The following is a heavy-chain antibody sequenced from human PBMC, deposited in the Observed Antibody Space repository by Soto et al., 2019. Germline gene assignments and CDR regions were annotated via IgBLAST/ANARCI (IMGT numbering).Heavy chain of an antibody. Sequence: QVQLVQSGAEVKKPGSSVKVSCKASGGTFSSYAISWVRQAPGQRLEWMGGIIPIFGTANYAQKFQGRVKITADESTRTAYMELSSLRSEDTAVYYCARNGGPLGSYYYGMDVWGQGTTVTVS. CDR2: IIPIFGTA. V-gene: IGHV1-69*12. J-gene: IGHJ6*02. CDR3: ARNGGPLGSYYYGMDV. CDR1: GGTFSSYA. D-gene: IGHD3-16*01.